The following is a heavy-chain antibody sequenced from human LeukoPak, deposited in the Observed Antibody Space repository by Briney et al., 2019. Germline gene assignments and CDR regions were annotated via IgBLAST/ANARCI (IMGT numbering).Heavy chain of an antibody. CDR2: INPNSGGT. CDR3: ASALAAAGEAFDY. J-gene: IGHJ4*02. CDR1: GYTFTGYY. Sequence: ASVKVSCKASGYTFTGYYTHWVRQAPGQGLEWMGWINPNSGGTNYAQKFQGRVTMTRDTSISTAYMELSRLRSDDTAVYYCASALAAAGEAFDYWGQGTLVTVSS. D-gene: IGHD6-13*01. V-gene: IGHV1-2*02.